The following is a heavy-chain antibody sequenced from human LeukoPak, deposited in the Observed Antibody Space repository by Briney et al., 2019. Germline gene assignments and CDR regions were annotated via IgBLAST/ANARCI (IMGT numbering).Heavy chain of an antibody. Sequence: GGSLRLACAASGFTVSSKHMTWVRQAPGKGLEWVSFIFSDGRTYYADSVKGRFTISRDNSKNTLYLQMNSLGAEDTAVYYCAGQWLVPENHFDCWGQGTLVTVSS. CDR2: IFSDGRT. D-gene: IGHD6-19*01. CDR3: AGQWLVPENHFDC. J-gene: IGHJ4*02. CDR1: GFTVSSKH. V-gene: IGHV3-53*01.